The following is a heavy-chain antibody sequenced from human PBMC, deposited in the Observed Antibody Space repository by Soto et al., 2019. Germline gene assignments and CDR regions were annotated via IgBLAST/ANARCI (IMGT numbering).Heavy chain of an antibody. J-gene: IGHJ6*02. D-gene: IGHD5-18*01. CDR3: ARAIHPRMDV. CDR2: INPSADST. CDR1: GYTFTVYN. V-gene: IGHV1-46*01. Sequence: QVQLVQSGAEVKKPGASVKVSCKASGYTFTVYNMHWVRQAPGQGPEWMGTINPSADSTSYAQKFQGRIAMTRDTSTSTLYMELSSLSSEDSAVYYCARAIHPRMDVWGQGTTVTVSS.